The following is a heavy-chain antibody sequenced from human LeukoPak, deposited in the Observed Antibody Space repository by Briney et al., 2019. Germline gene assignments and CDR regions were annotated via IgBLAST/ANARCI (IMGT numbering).Heavy chain of an antibody. D-gene: IGHD3-3*01. CDR1: GGSFSVYY. J-gene: IGHJ4*02. CDR2: INHSGST. Sequence: KPSETLSLTCAVYGGSFSVYYWSWIRHPPGKGREWIGEINHSGSTNYNPSLKSRVTISVDTSKNQFSLKLSSVTAADTAVYYCARGAYRITISWAFFDYWGQGTLVTVPS. CDR3: ARGAYRITISWAFFDY. V-gene: IGHV4-34*01.